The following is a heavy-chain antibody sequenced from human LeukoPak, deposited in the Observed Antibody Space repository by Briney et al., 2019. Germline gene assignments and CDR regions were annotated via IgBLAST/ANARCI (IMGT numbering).Heavy chain of an antibody. CDR3: AKGATYYYDPSDAFDI. Sequence: PGGSLRLSCAASGFTFSSYGMHWVRQAPGKGLEWVAFIRYDGSNKYYADSVKGRFTISRDNSKNTLYLQMNSLRAEDTAVYYCAKGATYYYDPSDAFDIWGQGTMVTVSS. J-gene: IGHJ3*02. CDR1: GFTFSSYG. V-gene: IGHV3-30*02. CDR2: IRYDGSNK. D-gene: IGHD3-22*01.